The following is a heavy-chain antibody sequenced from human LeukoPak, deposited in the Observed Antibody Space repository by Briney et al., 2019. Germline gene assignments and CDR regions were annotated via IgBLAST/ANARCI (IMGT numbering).Heavy chain of an antibody. D-gene: IGHD6-19*01. Sequence: SETLSLTCTVSGGSIRSYYWSWIRQPAGKGLEWIGRIYTSGSTNYNPSLKSRVTMSVDTSKNQFSLKLSSVTAADTAVYYCARGTPGYSSGWKRGYYYYMDVWGKGTTVTISS. V-gene: IGHV4-4*07. J-gene: IGHJ6*03. CDR1: GGSIRSYY. CDR3: ARGTPGYSSGWKRGYYYYMDV. CDR2: IYTSGST.